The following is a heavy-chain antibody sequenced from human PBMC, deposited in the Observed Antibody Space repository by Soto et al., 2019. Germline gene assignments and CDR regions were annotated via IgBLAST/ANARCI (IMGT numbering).Heavy chain of an antibody. J-gene: IGHJ6*02. CDR1: GGTFSSYA. Sequence: SVKVSCKASGGTFSSYAISWVRQAPGQGLEWMGGIIPIFGTANYAQKFQGRVTITADESTSTAYMELSSLRSEDTAVYYCARGDCSSTSCYTSYYYYGMDVWGQGTTVTVS. V-gene: IGHV1-69*13. CDR3: ARGDCSSTSCYTSYYYYGMDV. CDR2: IIPIFGTA. D-gene: IGHD2-2*02.